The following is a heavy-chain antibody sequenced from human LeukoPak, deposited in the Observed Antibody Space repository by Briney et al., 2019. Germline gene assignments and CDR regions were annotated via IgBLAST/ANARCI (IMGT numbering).Heavy chain of an antibody. Sequence: GGSLRLSCAASGFTFSSYAMSWVRQAPGEGLEWVSAISGSGVGTYYADSVKGRFTISRDNSKNTLYLQMNSLRAEDTAVYYCARGSAWYLVYWGQGTLVTVSS. CDR1: GFTFSSYA. CDR3: ARGSAWYLVY. CDR2: ISGSGVGT. D-gene: IGHD3-16*01. J-gene: IGHJ4*02. V-gene: IGHV3-23*01.